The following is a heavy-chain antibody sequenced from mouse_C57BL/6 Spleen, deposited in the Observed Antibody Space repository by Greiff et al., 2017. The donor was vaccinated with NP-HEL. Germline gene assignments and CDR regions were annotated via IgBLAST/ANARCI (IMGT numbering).Heavy chain of an antibody. V-gene: IGHV1-39*01. CDR1: GYSFTDYN. J-gene: IGHJ4*01. CDR3: ARSGITTVVARGYYAMDY. CDR2: INPNYGTT. Sequence: VHVKQSGPELVKPGASVKISCKASGYSFTDYNMNWVKQSNGKSLEWIGVINPNYGTTSYNQKFKGKATLTVDQSSSTAYMQLNSLTSEDSAVYYCARSGITTVVARGYYAMDYWGQGTSVTVSS. D-gene: IGHD1-1*01.